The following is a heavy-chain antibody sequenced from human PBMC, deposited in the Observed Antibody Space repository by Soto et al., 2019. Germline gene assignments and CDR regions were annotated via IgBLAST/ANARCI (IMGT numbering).Heavy chain of an antibody. J-gene: IGHJ6*02. CDR2: IIPTFASP. D-gene: IGHD2-15*01. V-gene: IGHV1-69*12. CDR1: GGTFSNFA. CDR3: ARDRVMRGNSYCYGMDV. Sequence: QVQLVQSGAEVKKPGSSVKVSCKASGGTFSNFAISWVRQAPGQGLEWMGAIIPTFASPYYAQRFQGRISITADASTTTAFMEVSSLRSDDTAVYFCARDRVMRGNSYCYGMDVWGQGTTVTVSS.